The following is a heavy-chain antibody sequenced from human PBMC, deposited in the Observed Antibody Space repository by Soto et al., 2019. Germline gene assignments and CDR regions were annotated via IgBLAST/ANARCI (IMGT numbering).Heavy chain of an antibody. CDR1: GYTFTSNG. D-gene: IGHD4-17*01. CDR3: ARERRRWGDAFDI. Sequence: QVPLVQSGAEVKKPGASVKVSCKASGYTFTSNGISWVRQAPGQGLVWMGWISAYNGNTNYAQKLQGRVTMTTATSTSTAYMKPKSLSSDDTAVEYFARERRRWGDAFDIWGQGTMVTVSS. V-gene: IGHV1-18*01. J-gene: IGHJ3*02. CDR2: ISAYNGNT.